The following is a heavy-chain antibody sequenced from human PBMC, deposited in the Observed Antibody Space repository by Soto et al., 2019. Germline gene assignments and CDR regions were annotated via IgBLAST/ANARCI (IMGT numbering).Heavy chain of an antibody. J-gene: IGHJ4*02. CDR3: TETIAAAGPSD. D-gene: IGHD6-13*01. V-gene: IGHV3-15*07. CDR2: IKSETDGGTT. CDR1: GFTFSNAW. Sequence: GGSLRLSCAASGFTFSNAWMNWVRQAPGKGLEWVGRIKSETDGGTTDYAAPAKGRFTISRDDSKNTLYLQMSSLKIEDTAVYYCTETIAAAGPSDWGQGTLVTVSS.